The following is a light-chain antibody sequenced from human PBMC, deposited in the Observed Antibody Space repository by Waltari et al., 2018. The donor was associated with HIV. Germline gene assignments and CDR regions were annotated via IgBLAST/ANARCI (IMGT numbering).Light chain of an antibody. Sequence: QSVLTQPPSASGTPGQRVTISCSGSSSNIGSYYVYWYQQLPGTAPNLLIYRNNQRPSGVPDRFSGSKSGTSGSLAISGLRSEDEADYFCAAWSGSLSGVVFGGGTKLTVL. J-gene: IGLJ2*01. CDR2: RNN. CDR3: AAWSGSLSGVV. V-gene: IGLV1-47*01. CDR1: SSNIGSYY.